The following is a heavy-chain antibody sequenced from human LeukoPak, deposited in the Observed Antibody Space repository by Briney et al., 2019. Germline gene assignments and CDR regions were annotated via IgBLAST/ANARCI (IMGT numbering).Heavy chain of an antibody. J-gene: IGHJ4*02. CDR3: ARDREVTWVTYYYDSSGSQFDY. CDR1: GYTFTSYG. Sequence: ASVKVSCKASGYTFTSYGISWVRQAPGQGLEWMGWISAYNGDTNYAQKLQGRVTMTTDTSTSTAYMELRSLRSDDTAVYYCARDREVTWVTYYYDSSGSQFDYWGQGTLVTVSS. D-gene: IGHD3-22*01. V-gene: IGHV1-18*01. CDR2: ISAYNGDT.